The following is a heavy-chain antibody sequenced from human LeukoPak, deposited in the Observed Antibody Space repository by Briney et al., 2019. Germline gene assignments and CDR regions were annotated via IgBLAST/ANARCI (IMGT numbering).Heavy chain of an antibody. V-gene: IGHV3-11*01. CDR3: ARLRGGSYYSKFNFDY. J-gene: IGHJ4*02. CDR2: ISSSGGSI. Sequence: LSLTCAVYGGSFSGYYWSWIRQAPGKGLEWISYISSSGGSIYYADPVKGRFTISRDNAKNSLYLQMNSLRAEDTAVYYCARLRGGSYYSKFNFDYWGQGTLVTVSS. D-gene: IGHD2-15*01. CDR1: GGSFSGYY.